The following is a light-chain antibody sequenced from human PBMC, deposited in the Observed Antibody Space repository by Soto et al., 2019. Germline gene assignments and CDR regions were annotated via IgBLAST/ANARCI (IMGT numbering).Light chain of an antibody. CDR2: GAS. Sequence: IVMTQSPATLSVSPGERATLSCRASQSVSSNLAWYQQKPGQAPRLLIYGASTRATGIPARFSGSGSGTEFTLTISSLQSEDFAVYYCQQRQYWPPITFGQGTRLEVK. V-gene: IGKV3-15*01. CDR3: QQRQYWPPIT. J-gene: IGKJ5*01. CDR1: QSVSSN.